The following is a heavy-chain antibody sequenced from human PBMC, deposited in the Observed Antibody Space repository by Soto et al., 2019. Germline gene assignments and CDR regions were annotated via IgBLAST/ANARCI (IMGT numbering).Heavy chain of an antibody. CDR1: GFTFSDYW. V-gene: IGHV3-7*03. J-gene: IGHJ4*02. Sequence: GGSLRLSCAGSGFTFSDYWMNWVRQAPGKGLEWVANIKKDGGGELYVDSVKGRFTISRDNAKNSLFLQMNSLRAEDTAVYYCAKGEGIAVAGTFFLYWGQGTLVTVSS. CDR3: AKGEGIAVAGTFFLY. CDR2: IKKDGGGE. D-gene: IGHD6-19*01.